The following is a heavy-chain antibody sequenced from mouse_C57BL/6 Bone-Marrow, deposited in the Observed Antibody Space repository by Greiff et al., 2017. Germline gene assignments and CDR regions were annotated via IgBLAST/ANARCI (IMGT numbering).Heavy chain of an antibody. V-gene: IGHV3-6*01. CDR2: ISYDGSN. CDR1: GYSITSGYY. CDR3: ARASYRFAY. Sequence: QSGPGLVKPSQSLSLTCSVTGYSITSGYYWYWIRQFPGNKLEWMGYISYDGSNNYNPSLKNRSSITRDTSTNQFFLKLNSVTTEDTATYYCARASYRFAYWGQGTLVTVSA. D-gene: IGHD2-12*01. J-gene: IGHJ3*01.